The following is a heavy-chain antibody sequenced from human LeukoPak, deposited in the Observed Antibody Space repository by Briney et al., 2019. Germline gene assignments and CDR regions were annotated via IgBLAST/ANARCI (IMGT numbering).Heavy chain of an antibody. CDR2: TYYRSKWYN. CDR1: GDSVSSNSAA. D-gene: IGHD6-6*01. V-gene: IGHV6-1*01. J-gene: IGHJ4*02. Sequence: SQTLSLTCAISGDSVSSNSAAWNWLRQSPSRGLEWLGRTYYRSKWYNDYAVSVKSRIIINPDTSKNQFSLQLNSVTPEDTAVYYCARHRPHSSSPNFDYWGQGTLVTVSS. CDR3: ARHRPHSSSPNFDY.